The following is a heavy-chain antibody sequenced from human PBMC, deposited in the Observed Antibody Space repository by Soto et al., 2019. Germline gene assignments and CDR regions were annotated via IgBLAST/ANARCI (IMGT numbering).Heavy chain of an antibody. D-gene: IGHD2-15*01. Sequence: GASVKVSCKASGYTFTGYYMHWVRQAPGQGLEWMGWINPNSGGTNYAQKFQGWVTMTRDTSISTAYMELSRLRSDDTAVYYCARNIRYCSGGSCYLYDYWGQGTLVT. CDR1: GYTFTGYY. CDR3: ARNIRYCSGGSCYLYDY. CDR2: INPNSGGT. J-gene: IGHJ4*02. V-gene: IGHV1-2*04.